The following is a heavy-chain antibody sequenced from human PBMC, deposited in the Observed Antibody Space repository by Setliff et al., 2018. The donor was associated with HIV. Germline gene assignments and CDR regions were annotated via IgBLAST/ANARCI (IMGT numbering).Heavy chain of an antibody. D-gene: IGHD6-13*01. J-gene: IGHJ3*02. CDR2: IYSGGST. V-gene: IGHV3-53*01. Sequence: SCAASGFTVSSNYMSWVRQAPGKGLVWVSLIYSGGSTYYADSVKGRFTISRDNSKNTLYLQMNSLRPEDTAVYYCARATKTPYSSSWSIPGAFDIWGQGTMVTVSS. CDR1: GFTVSSNY. CDR3: ARATKTPYSSSWSIPGAFDI.